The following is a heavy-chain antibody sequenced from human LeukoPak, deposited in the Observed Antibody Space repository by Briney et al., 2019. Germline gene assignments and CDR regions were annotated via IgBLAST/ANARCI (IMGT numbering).Heavy chain of an antibody. CDR3: ARGDTAMEYYYYYYYMDV. CDR1: GYTFTSYD. V-gene: IGHV1-8*02. J-gene: IGHJ6*03. Sequence: GASVKVSCKASGYTFTSYDINWVRQATGQGLEWMGWMNPNSGNTGYAQKFQGRVTMTRNTSVSTAYMELSSLRSEDTAVYYCARGDTAMEYYYYYYYMDVWGKGTTVTISS. CDR2: MNPNSGNT. D-gene: IGHD5-18*01.